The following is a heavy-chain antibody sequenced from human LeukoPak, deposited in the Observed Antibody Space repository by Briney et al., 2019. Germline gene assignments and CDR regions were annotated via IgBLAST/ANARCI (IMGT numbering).Heavy chain of an antibody. CDR1: GFTFSSYA. CDR2: ISGSGGST. CDR3: AKAYGDYVGYYYGMDV. D-gene: IGHD4-17*01. V-gene: IGHV3-23*01. J-gene: IGHJ6*02. Sequence: GGSLRLSCAASGFTFSSYAMSWVRHAAGKGLELVSAISGSGGSTYYADFVKGRFTISRDNSKNTLYLQMNSQRAEDTAVYYCAKAYGDYVGYYYGMDVWGQGTTVTVSS.